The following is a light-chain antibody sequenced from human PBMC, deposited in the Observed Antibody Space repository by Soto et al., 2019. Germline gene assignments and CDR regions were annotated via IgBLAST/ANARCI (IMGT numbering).Light chain of an antibody. J-gene: IGLJ3*02. CDR1: NNDIGGYNY. CDR2: DVS. Sequence: QSALTQPRSVSGSPGQSVTISCTGTNNDIGGYNYVSWYQQHPGKAPKVMIYDVSRRPSGVPDRFSGSKSGNTASLTISGLPAEDEADYYCCSFADTNNFWVFGGGNKLTVL. CDR3: CSFADTNNFWV. V-gene: IGLV2-11*01.